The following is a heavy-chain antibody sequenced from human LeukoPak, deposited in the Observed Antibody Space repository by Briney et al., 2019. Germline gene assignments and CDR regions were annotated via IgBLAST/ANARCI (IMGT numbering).Heavy chain of an antibody. V-gene: IGHV3-23*01. CDR3: ASDSSGYYGVFNY. CDR1: GFTFSSHA. D-gene: IGHD3-22*01. Sequence: PGGSLRLSCAASGFTFSSHAMSWVRQVPGKGLEWVAAISGSGGNTYKADSVKGRFTISRDNSKNTLYLQMSSLRAEDTAVYYCASDSSGYYGVFNYWGQGTLVTVSS. J-gene: IGHJ4*02. CDR2: ISGSGGNT.